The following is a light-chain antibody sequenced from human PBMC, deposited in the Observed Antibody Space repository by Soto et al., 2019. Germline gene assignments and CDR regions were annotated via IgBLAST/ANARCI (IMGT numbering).Light chain of an antibody. J-gene: IGKJ1*01. CDR2: DAS. CDR3: QHYRLYSPWT. Sequence: IQITQSPSTLSASVGDRVTITCRASQNINAWLAWYQQKPGKAPKLLISDASSLESGVPSRFSGSGSGTEFTLTISGLQPDDFATYYCQHYRLYSPWTFGQGTKVDI. V-gene: IGKV1-5*01. CDR1: QNINAW.